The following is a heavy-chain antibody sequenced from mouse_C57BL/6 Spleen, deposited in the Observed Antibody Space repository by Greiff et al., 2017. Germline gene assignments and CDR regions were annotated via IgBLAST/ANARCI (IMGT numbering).Heavy chain of an antibody. CDR2: INPNNGGT. V-gene: IGHV1-26*01. D-gene: IGHD3-3*01. CDR1: GYTFTDYY. CDR3: ARGAVGTVDY. J-gene: IGHJ2*01. Sequence: VQLQQSGPELVKPGASVKISCKASGYTFTDYYMNWVKQSHGKSLEWIGDINPNNGGTSYNQKFKGKATLTVDKSSSTAYMELRSLTSEDSAVYYCARGAVGTVDYWGQGTTLTVSS.